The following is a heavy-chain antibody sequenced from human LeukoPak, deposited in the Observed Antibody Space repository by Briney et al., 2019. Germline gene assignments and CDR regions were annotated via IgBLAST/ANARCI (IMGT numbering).Heavy chain of an antibody. D-gene: IGHD5-18*01. CDR2: ISYDGSNK. Sequence: PGRSLRLSCAASGFTFSSYAMHWVHQAPGKGLEWVAVISYDGSNKYYADSVKGRFTISRDNSKNTLYLQMNSLRAEDTAVYYCARARSSYGYGDAFDIWGQGTMVTVSS. CDR1: GFTFSSYA. V-gene: IGHV3-30*04. CDR3: ARARSSYGYGDAFDI. J-gene: IGHJ3*02.